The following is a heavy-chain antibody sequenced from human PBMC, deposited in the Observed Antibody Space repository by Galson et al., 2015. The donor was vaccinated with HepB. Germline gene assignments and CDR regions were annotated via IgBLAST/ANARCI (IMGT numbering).Heavy chain of an antibody. CDR3: TALSSSNLYIFIGY. Sequence: SLGHSSLAYEVDFPIAWWMWAAEAPREGLGGVRVIRGEGDQGSTDPGAEARGTTRNSTDSPQNTLYLEMNSLKSEDTAVYYCTALSSSNLYIFIGYWGHGTLVTVSS. D-gene: IGHD6-13*01. V-gene: IGHV3-15*01. J-gene: IGHJ4*01. CDR1: EVDFPIAW. CDR2: IRGEGDQGST.